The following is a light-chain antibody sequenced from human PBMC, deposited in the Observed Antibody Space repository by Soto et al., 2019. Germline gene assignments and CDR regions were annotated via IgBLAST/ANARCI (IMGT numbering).Light chain of an antibody. CDR3: QQYNNWPPYT. CDR1: QTIANN. CDR2: GAS. V-gene: IGKV3-15*01. Sequence: ETVMTQSTATLSVAPGERATLSCRASQTIANNLDWYQQRPGQAPRLLIYGASTRATGIPARFSGSGSGTEFTLTISSLQSEDFAVYYCQQYNNWPPYTFGQGTKLEIK. J-gene: IGKJ2*01.